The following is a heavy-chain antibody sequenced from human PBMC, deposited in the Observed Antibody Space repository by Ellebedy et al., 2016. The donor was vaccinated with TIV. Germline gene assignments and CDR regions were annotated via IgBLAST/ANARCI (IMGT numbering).Heavy chain of an antibody. V-gene: IGHV3-30-3*01. CDR1: GFTFSSYA. CDR2: ISYDGNNK. Sequence: GESLKISCAASGFTFSSYAMQWVRQAPGKGLEWVAVISYDGNNKYYSDSVKGRFTISRDNSKNTLFLQMNGLRAEDTAVYYCARDRAGIEVAAYFDYWGQGTLVTVSS. J-gene: IGHJ4*02. D-gene: IGHD6-19*01. CDR3: ARDRAGIEVAAYFDY.